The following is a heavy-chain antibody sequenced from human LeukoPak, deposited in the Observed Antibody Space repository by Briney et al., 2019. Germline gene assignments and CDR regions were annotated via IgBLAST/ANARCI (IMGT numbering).Heavy chain of an antibody. Sequence: PGGSLRLSRAASGFTFSSYVMHWVRQAPGKGLEWVAVISYDGSNKYYADSVKGRFTISRDNSKNTLYLQMNSLRAEDTAVYYCAKDRAKQLVGWFDPWGQGTLVTVSS. CDR1: GFTFSSYV. V-gene: IGHV3-30-3*01. CDR2: ISYDGSNK. J-gene: IGHJ5*02. D-gene: IGHD6-6*01. CDR3: AKDRAKQLVGWFDP.